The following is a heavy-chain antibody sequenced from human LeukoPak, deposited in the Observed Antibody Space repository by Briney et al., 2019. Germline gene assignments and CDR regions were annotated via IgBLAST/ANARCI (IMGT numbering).Heavy chain of an antibody. D-gene: IGHD2-2*01. CDR3: AAVRYCSSTSCSFFQLASYYYYNVDV. V-gene: IGHV1-69*05. CDR2: IIPIFGTA. Sequence: SVKVSCKASGGTFSSYAISWVRQAPGQGLEWMGGIIPIFGTANYAQKFQGRVTITTDESTSTAYMELSSLRSEDTAVYYCAAVRYCSSTSCSFFQLASYYYYNVDVWGKGTTVTVYS. CDR1: GGTFSSYA. J-gene: IGHJ6*03.